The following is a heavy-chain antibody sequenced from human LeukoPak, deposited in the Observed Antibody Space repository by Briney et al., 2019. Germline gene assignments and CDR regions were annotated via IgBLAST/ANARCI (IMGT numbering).Heavy chain of an antibody. CDR3: ARGNTIAVAGTFDY. V-gene: IGHV3-21*01. CDR2: ISSSSSYI. Sequence: GGSLRLSCAASGFTFSSYSMNWVRQAPGKGLEWVSSISSSSSYIYYADSVKGRFTISRDNAKNSLYLQMNSLRAEDTAVYYCARGNTIAVAGTFDYWGQGTLVTVSS. D-gene: IGHD6-19*01. CDR1: GFTFSSYS. J-gene: IGHJ4*02.